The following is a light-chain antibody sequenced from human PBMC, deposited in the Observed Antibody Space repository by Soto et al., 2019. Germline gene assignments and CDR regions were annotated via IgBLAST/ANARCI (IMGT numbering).Light chain of an antibody. V-gene: IGKV3-15*01. CDR2: GAS. CDR1: QSVSSN. CDR3: QRYNNWPRT. J-gene: IGKJ3*01. Sequence: EIVMTQSPATLSVSPGERATLSCRASQSVSSNLAWYQQKPGQAPRLLIYGASTRATGIPARFSGSGSGTEFTLTNSSLQSEDFAVYYCQRYNNWPRTFGPGTKVDIK.